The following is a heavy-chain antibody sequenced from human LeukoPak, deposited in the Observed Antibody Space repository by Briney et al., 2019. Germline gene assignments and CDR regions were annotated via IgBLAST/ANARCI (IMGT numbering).Heavy chain of an antibody. J-gene: IGHJ5*02. CDR3: ATAITMVRGVIIKGDNWFDP. D-gene: IGHD3-10*01. V-gene: IGHV1-24*01. CDR2: FDPEDGET. CDR1: GYTLTELS. Sequence: ASVKVSCKVSGYTLTELSMHWVRQVPGKGLEWMGGFDPEDGETIYAQKFQGRVTMTEDTSTDTAYMELSSLRSEDTAVYYCATAITMVRGVIIKGDNWFDPWGQGTLVTVSS.